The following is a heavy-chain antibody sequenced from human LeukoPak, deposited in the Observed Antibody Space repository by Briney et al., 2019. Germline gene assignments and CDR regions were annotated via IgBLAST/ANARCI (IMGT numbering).Heavy chain of an antibody. CDR3: AKDWGWSGTQSAFDI. CDR2: ISYDGSNK. Sequence: HPGGSLRLSCAASGFTFSSYGMHWVRQAPGKGLEWVAVISYDGSNKYYADSVKGRFTISRDNSKNTLYLQMNSLRAEDTAVYYCAKDWGWSGTQSAFDIWGQGTMVTVSS. CDR1: GFTFSSYG. V-gene: IGHV3-30*18. D-gene: IGHD3-3*01. J-gene: IGHJ3*02.